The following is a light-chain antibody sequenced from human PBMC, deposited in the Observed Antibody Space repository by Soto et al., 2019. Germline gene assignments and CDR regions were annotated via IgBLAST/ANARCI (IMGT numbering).Light chain of an antibody. V-gene: IGKV3-11*01. CDR2: DAS. J-gene: IGKJ5*01. Sequence: EIVLTQSPATLSLSPGERATLSCRASQSVSSYLAWYQQKPGQAPRLLIYDASNRATGIPARFRGSGSGTDFTLAISSLEPEDFALYYCQQRSNWLSITFGQGTRLEIK. CDR3: QQRSNWLSIT. CDR1: QSVSSY.